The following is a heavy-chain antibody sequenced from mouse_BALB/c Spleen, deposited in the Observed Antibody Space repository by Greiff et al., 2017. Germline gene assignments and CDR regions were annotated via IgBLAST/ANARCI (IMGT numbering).Heavy chain of an antibody. J-gene: IGHJ2*01. CDR2: ISNGGGST. D-gene: IGHD1-2*01. CDR3: ARLHYYGYYDY. V-gene: IGHV5-12-2*01. CDR1: GFTFSSYT. Sequence: EVKVEESGGGLVQPGGSLKLSCAASGFTFSSYTMSWVRQTPEKRLEWVAYISNGGGSTYYPDTVKGRFTISRDNAKNTLYLQMSSLKSEDTAMYYCARLHYYGYYDYWGQGTTLTVSS.